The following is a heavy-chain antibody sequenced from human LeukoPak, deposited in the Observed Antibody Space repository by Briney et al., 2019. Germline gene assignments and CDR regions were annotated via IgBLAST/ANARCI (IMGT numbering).Heavy chain of an antibody. J-gene: IGHJ4*02. D-gene: IGHD4-11*01. CDR1: GFTFSDYY. CDR3: ARGIRQYAKSYFDY. V-gene: IGHV3-11*01. CDR2: ISSSGTTI. Sequence: GGSLRLSCAASGFTFSDYYMSWIHQAPGKGLEWLSYISSSGTTIYYTDSVKGRFTISRDNAKNSLYLQMNSLRAEDTAVYYCARGIRQYAKSYFDYWGQGTLVTVSS.